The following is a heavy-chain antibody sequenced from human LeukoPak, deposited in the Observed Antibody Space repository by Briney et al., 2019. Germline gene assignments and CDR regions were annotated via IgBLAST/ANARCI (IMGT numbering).Heavy chain of an antibody. J-gene: IGHJ4*02. CDR3: ARGPYNWNYYFDY. CDR2: INAGNGNT. CDR1: GYTFTSYA. D-gene: IGHD1-7*01. V-gene: IGHV1-3*01. Sequence: ASVKVSCKASGYTFTSYAMHWVRQAPGQRLEWMGWINAGNGNTKYSQKFQGRVTITADESTSTAYMELSSLRSEDTAVYYCARGPYNWNYYFDYWGQGTLVTVSS.